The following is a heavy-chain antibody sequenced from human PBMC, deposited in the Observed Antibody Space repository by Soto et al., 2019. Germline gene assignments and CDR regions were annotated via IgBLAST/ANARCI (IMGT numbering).Heavy chain of an antibody. Sequence: ASVKVSCKASGYTFTSYDIYWVRQATGQGLEWMGWLNPGTGDSGYAQKFQGRITVTSDTSINTVHMELSSLRSEDTAVYYCARRAETNGWNGFGADKYYFDFWGQGTLVTVSS. CDR1: GYTFTSYD. CDR2: LNPGTGDS. V-gene: IGHV1-8*01. J-gene: IGHJ4*02. CDR3: ARRAETNGWNGFGADKYYFDF. D-gene: IGHD3-3*01.